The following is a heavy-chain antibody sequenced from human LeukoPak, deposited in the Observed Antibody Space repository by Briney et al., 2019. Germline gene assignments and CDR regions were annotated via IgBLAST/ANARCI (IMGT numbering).Heavy chain of an antibody. Sequence: GGSLRLSCAASGFTFSNAWMSWVRQAPGKGLEWVGRIKSKTDGGTTDYTAPVKGRFTISRDDSKNTLYLQMNSLKTEDTAVYYCTTGQDYFYYYGMDVWGQGTTVTVSS. CDR3: TTGQDYFYYYGMDV. CDR2: IKSKTDGGTT. CDR1: GFTFSNAW. V-gene: IGHV3-15*01. J-gene: IGHJ6*02.